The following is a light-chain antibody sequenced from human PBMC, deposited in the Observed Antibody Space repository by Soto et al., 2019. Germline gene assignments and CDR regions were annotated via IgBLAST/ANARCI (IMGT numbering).Light chain of an antibody. V-gene: IGKV3-20*01. CDR2: GAS. J-gene: IGKJ5*01. Sequence: EIVLTQYPGTLSLSAGERATLSCRASQSVSNNYLAWYQQKPGQAPRLLIYGASSRATGIPARFSGSGSETEFTRTISSLQYEEFAGYYRQHYDTWPPIITFGQGTRLEIK. CDR3: QHYDTWPPIIT. CDR1: QSVSNNY.